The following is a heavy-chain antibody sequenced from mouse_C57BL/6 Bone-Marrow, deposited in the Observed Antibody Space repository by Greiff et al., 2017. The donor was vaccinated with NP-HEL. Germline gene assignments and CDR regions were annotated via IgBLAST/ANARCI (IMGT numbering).Heavy chain of an antibody. V-gene: IGHV1-64*01. Sequence: VQLQQPGAELVKPGASVKLSCKASGYTFTSYWMHWVKQRPGQGLEWIGMIHPNSGSTNYNEKFKSKATLTVDKSSSTAYMQLSSLTSEDSAVYYCARKVSRSYYFDYWGQGTTLTVSS. CDR3: ARKVSRSYYFDY. J-gene: IGHJ2*01. CDR1: GYTFTSYW. CDR2: IHPNSGST. D-gene: IGHD1-1*01.